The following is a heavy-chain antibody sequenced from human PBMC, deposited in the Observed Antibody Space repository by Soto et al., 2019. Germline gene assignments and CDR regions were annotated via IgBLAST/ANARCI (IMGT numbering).Heavy chain of an antibody. J-gene: IGHJ6*02. Sequence: PGGSLRLSCAASGFTFSSYWMSRVRQAPGKGLEWVANIKQDGSEKYYVDSVKGRFTISRDNAKNSLYLQMNSLRAEDTAVYYCARDIVVVPAAILGYSYGYIYYGMDVWGQGTTVTVSS. CDR2: IKQDGSEK. CDR3: ARDIVVVPAAILGYSYGYIYYGMDV. D-gene: IGHD2-2*02. V-gene: IGHV3-7*01. CDR1: GFTFSSYW.